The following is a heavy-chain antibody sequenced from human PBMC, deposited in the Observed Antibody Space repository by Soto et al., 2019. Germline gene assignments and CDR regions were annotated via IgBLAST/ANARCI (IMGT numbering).Heavy chain of an antibody. V-gene: IGHV3-23*01. CDR1: GLTFTSYA. Sequence: EVQLLASGGGLVHPGGSLRLSCAASGLTFTSYAMSWVRQAPGKGLEWVSGLSGSGGTTYYADSVKGRFTISRDNSKNTLYLQMDSLRAEDTAVYYCASTRGYWGQGTLVTVSS. D-gene: IGHD3-3*01. CDR2: LSGSGGTT. CDR3: ASTRGY. J-gene: IGHJ4*02.